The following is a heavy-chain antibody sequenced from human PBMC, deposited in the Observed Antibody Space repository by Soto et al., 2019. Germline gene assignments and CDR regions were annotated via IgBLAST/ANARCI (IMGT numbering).Heavy chain of an antibody. J-gene: IGHJ3*02. CDR3: AREKAGPDSSGYGFDI. CDR1: GYTFAGYY. D-gene: IGHD3-22*01. V-gene: IGHV1-2*02. CDR2: IDPSSGGT. Sequence: QVQLVQSGAEVMKPGASVKVSCKASGYTFAGYYVHWVRQAPGQGLERMAWIDPSSGGTNDAQKFQGRVTMTSGTSINTAYMDLSRLRSDDTAVYYCAREKAGPDSSGYGFDIWGQGTMVTVSS.